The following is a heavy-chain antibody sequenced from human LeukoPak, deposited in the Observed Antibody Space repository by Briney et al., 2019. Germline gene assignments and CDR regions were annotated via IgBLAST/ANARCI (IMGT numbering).Heavy chain of an antibody. Sequence: ASVKVSCKASGYTFDNYAISWVRQAPGQGLEWMGWISPYNGDKKYAQKVQGRVTITTDTSTSTAYMELRSLRSEDTAVYYCTRYVPGDWGQGTLVTVSS. D-gene: IGHD3-10*01. V-gene: IGHV1-18*01. CDR2: ISPYNGDK. CDR1: GYTFDNYA. J-gene: IGHJ4*02. CDR3: TRYVPGD.